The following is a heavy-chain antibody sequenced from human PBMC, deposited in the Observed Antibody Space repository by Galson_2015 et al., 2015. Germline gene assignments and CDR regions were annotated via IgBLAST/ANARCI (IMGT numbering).Heavy chain of an antibody. CDR3: ATVTKPLRYFDS. CDR2: IYSGGST. CDR1: GFTVSTNY. J-gene: IGHJ4*02. Sequence: SLRLSCAASGFTVSTNYMTWVRQAPGKGLEWLSIIYSGGSTYYADSVKGRFAISRDSSKNTLDLQMNSLRAEDTAVYYCATVTKPLRYFDSWCQGTLVTVSS. V-gene: IGHV3-53*01. D-gene: IGHD3-9*01.